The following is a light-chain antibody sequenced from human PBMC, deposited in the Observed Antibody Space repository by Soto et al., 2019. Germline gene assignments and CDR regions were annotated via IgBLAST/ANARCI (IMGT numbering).Light chain of an antibody. CDR3: QQPNSYPLT. CDR1: QGISSY. Sequence: DIQLTQSPSFLSASVGDRVTITCRASQGISSYLAWYQQKPGKAPKLLIYAASTLQSEVPSMFSGSGSGTELTLTISSLQPEDFATYYCQQPNSYPLTFVGGTKVEIK. V-gene: IGKV1-9*01. CDR2: AAS. J-gene: IGKJ4*01.